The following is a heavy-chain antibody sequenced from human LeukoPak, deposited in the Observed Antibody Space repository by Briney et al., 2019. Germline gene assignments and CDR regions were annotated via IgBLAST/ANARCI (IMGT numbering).Heavy chain of an antibody. CDR3: ARNAELQYYFDY. Sequence: SETLSLTCAVSGGSITSNNWRYWVRQAPGKGLEWIGEIYHRGTSNYNPSLRSRATISVDKSRNQFSLKLTSVTAADTAVYYCARNAELQYYFDYWGQGALVSVSS. V-gene: IGHV4-4*02. CDR1: GGSITSNNW. D-gene: IGHD4-11*01. CDR2: IYHRGTS. J-gene: IGHJ4*02.